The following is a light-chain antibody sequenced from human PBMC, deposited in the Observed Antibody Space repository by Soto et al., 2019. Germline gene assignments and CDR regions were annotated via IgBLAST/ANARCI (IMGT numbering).Light chain of an antibody. CDR1: SSDVGAYKY. CDR2: EVT. V-gene: IGLV2-8*01. CDR3: TSYVGNDIWV. Sequence: QSALTQPPSASGSPGQSVTISFTGTSSDVGAYKYVSWYQQYPGKAPKLMIYEVTKRPSGFPDRFAGSKSGNTASLTVSGLQAEDEADYYCTSYVGNDIWVFGGGTKLTVL. J-gene: IGLJ3*02.